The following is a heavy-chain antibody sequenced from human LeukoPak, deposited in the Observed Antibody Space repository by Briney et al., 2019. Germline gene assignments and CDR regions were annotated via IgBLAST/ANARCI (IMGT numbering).Heavy chain of an antibody. CDR2: ISGVSDST. CDR3: AKDSNFWSGYPLDAFDV. J-gene: IGHJ3*01. Sequence: GGSLILSCAASGFTFSNCAMSWVRQAPGKGLEWVSTISGVSDSTYYADSIKGRFTISRDNSKDTVYLQMNSLRAEDTALYYCAKDSNFWSGYPLDAFDVWGRGTMVTVSS. CDR1: GFTFSNCA. V-gene: IGHV3-23*01. D-gene: IGHD3-3*01.